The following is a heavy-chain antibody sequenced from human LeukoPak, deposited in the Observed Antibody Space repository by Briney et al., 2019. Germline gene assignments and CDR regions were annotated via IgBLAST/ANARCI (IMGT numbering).Heavy chain of an antibody. D-gene: IGHD4-23*01. J-gene: IGHJ4*02. CDR3: ARPYGGNSGFDY. CDR2: INPSGGST. CDR1: GYTFTSYY. Sequence: ASVKVSCKASGYTFTSYYMHWVRQAPGQGLEWMGIINPSGGSTSYAQKFQGRVTMTRDMSTSTVCMELSSLRSEDTAVYYCARPYGGNSGFDYWGQGTLVTVSS. V-gene: IGHV1-46*01.